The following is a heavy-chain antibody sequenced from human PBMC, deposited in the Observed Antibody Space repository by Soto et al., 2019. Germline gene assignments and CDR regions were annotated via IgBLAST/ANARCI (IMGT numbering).Heavy chain of an antibody. CDR2: LSLNSGSV. V-gene: IGHV3-9*01. Sequence: PGESLRLSCAASGFTFDDYAMHWVRQAPGRGLEWVSGLSLNSGSVDYADSVKGRFTISRDNAKNSLYLQMNRLRAEDTALYYCAKDRSVYCTGARCERRDYFYYYGMDVWGQGTTVTVSS. CDR1: GFTFDDYA. CDR3: AKDRSVYCTGARCERRDYFYYYGMDV. J-gene: IGHJ6*02. D-gene: IGHD2-8*02.